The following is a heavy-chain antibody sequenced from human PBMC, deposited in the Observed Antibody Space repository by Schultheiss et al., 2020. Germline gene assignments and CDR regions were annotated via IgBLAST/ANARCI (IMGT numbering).Heavy chain of an antibody. Sequence: GGSLRLSCAASGFIFSNYRMHWIRQAPGKGLEWVAVIPYDGSTTYYADSVKGRFTISRDNSKNTLYLQINSLRAEDTAVYYCARGQGNFDYWGQGTLVTVSS. CDR2: IPYDGSTT. V-gene: IGHV3-30*14. CDR3: ARGQGNFDY. J-gene: IGHJ4*02. CDR1: GFIFSNYR.